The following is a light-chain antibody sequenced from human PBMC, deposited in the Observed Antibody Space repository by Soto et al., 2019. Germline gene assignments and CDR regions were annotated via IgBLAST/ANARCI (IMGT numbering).Light chain of an antibody. CDR1: TSDVGGYNY. CDR3: SSYTSISTLYV. CDR2: EVT. Sequence: QSALTQPASVSGSPGQSITISCTGTTSDVGGYNYVSWYQQRPGKAPKVIIFEVTNRPSGVSYRFSGSKSGNTASLTISGLQAEDEADYYCSSYTSISTLYVFGTGTKVTVL. V-gene: IGLV2-14*01. J-gene: IGLJ1*01.